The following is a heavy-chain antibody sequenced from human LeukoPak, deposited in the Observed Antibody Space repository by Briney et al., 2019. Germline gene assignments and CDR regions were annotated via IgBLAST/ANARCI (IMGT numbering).Heavy chain of an antibody. D-gene: IGHD6-13*01. CDR1: GGSLSSSSYY. V-gene: IGHV4-39*01. J-gene: IGHJ6*02. CDR2: IYYSGST. Sequence: PSETLSLTCTVSGGSLSSSSYYWGWIRQPPGKGLEWIGSIYYSGSTYYNPSLKSRVTISVDTSKNQFSLKLSSVTAADTAVYYCARQKQQLVYYYYYGMDVWGQGTTVTVSS. CDR3: ARQKQQLVYYYYYGMDV.